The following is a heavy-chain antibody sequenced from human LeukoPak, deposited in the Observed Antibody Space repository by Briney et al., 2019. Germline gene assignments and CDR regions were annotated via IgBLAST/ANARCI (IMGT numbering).Heavy chain of an antibody. V-gene: IGHV3-23*01. CDR2: ISGSGGST. D-gene: IGHD2-2*01. CDR3: AKDGRIVVVPAATFDY. Sequence: GSLRLSCAASGFTFSSYAMSWVRQAPGKGLEWVSAISGSGGSTYYADSVKGRFTISRDNSKNTLYLQMNSLRAEDTAVYYCAKDGRIVVVPAATFDYWGQGTLATVSS. CDR1: GFTFSSYA. J-gene: IGHJ4*02.